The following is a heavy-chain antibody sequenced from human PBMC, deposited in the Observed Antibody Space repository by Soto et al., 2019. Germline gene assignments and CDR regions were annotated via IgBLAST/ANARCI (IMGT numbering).Heavy chain of an antibody. Sequence: PSETLSLTCTVSGASISGFYWSWIRKSAGKGLEWVGRIYATGTTDYNPSLKSRVMMSVDTSKKQFSLKLRSVTAADTAVYYCVRDGTKTLRDWFDPWGQGISVTVSS. CDR1: GASISGFY. CDR3: VRDGTKTLRDWFDP. D-gene: IGHD1-1*01. CDR2: IYATGTT. V-gene: IGHV4-4*07. J-gene: IGHJ5*02.